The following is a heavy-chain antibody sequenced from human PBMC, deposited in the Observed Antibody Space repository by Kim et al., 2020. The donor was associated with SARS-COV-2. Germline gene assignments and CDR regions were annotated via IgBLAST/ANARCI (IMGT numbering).Heavy chain of an antibody. CDR1: GGSFSGYY. D-gene: IGHD1-20*01. Sequence: SETLSLTCAVYGGSFSGYYWSWIRQPPGKGLEWIGEINHSGSTNYNPSLKSRVTISVDTSKNQFSLKLSSVTAADTAVYYCASITGNADYWGQGTLVTVSS. J-gene: IGHJ4*02. CDR2: INHSGST. V-gene: IGHV4-34*01. CDR3: ASITGNADY.